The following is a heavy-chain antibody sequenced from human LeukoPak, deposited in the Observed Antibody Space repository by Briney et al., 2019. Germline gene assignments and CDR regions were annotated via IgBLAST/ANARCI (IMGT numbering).Heavy chain of an antibody. V-gene: IGHV4-38-2*01. CDR3: ARVSTGWFDP. CDR2: IYHSGST. Sequence: SETLSLTCAVSGYSISSGYYWGWIRQPPGKGLEWIGSIYHSGSTYYNPSLKSRVTISVDTSKNQFSLKLSSVTAADTAVYYCARVSTGWFDPWGQRTLVTVSS. D-gene: IGHD2-8*02. J-gene: IGHJ5*02. CDR1: GYSISSGYY.